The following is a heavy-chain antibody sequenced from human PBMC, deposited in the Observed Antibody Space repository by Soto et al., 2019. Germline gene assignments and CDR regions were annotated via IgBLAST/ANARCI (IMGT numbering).Heavy chain of an antibody. CDR2: INHSGST. Sequence: PSETLSLTCAVYGGSFSGYYWSWIRQPPGKGLEWIGEINHSGSTNYNPSLKSRVTISVDTSKNQFSLKLSSVTAADTAVYYCARGQTNRRDGTITDYWGQGTLVTVSS. CDR3: ARGQTNRRDGTITDY. D-gene: IGHD1-26*01. CDR1: GGSFSGYY. J-gene: IGHJ4*02. V-gene: IGHV4-34*01.